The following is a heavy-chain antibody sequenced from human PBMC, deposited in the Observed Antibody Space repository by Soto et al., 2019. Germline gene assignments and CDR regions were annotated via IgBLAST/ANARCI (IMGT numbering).Heavy chain of an antibody. D-gene: IGHD3-22*01. CDR1: GFTFSSYA. J-gene: IGHJ1*01. CDR2: IRGSGGST. Sequence: GGSLRLSCAASGFTFSSYAMSWVRQAPGKGLDSVTSIRGSGGSTHYADSVKGRFPITRDNTKNDLYQHMNSLNVEDMAVDYCAKGADYFHSNSKNLEYYQYWGQGTLVTVSS. CDR3: AKGADYFHSNSKNLEYYQY. V-gene: IGHV3-23*01.